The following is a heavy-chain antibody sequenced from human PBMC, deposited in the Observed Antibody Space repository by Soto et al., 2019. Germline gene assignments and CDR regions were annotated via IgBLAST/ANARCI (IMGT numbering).Heavy chain of an antibody. Sequence: PGGSLRLSCAASGFTFSTYWMHSVRQAPGKGLVWVSRLDNDGTNTRYADSVKGRFTVSRDNGKNTVYLQMDSLRAEDTAVYYCARDGGTYFAYWGQGTLVTVSS. J-gene: IGHJ4*02. CDR3: ARDGGTYFAY. V-gene: IGHV3-74*01. D-gene: IGHD3-16*01. CDR2: LDNDGTNT. CDR1: GFTFSTYW.